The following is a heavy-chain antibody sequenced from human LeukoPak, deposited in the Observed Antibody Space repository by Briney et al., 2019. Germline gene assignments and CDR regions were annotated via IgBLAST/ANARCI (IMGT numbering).Heavy chain of an antibody. CDR2: IKQDGSEK. J-gene: IGHJ4*02. CDR3: ARDYGEVGAAGWETFDY. CDR1: GFTFSRYW. Sequence: GGSLRLSCAASGFTFSRYWMSWVRQAPGKGLEWVANIKQDGSEKDYVDSVKGRFTISRDNAKNSLYLQMNSLTAEDTAVYYCARDYGEVGAAGWETFDYWGQGTLVTVSS. D-gene: IGHD2-15*01. V-gene: IGHV3-7*01.